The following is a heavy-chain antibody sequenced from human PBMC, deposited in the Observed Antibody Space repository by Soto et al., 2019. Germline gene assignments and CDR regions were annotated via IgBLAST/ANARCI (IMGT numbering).Heavy chain of an antibody. V-gene: IGHV3-15*01. CDR1: GFTFSNAW. D-gene: IGHD3-22*01. CDR2: IKSKTDGGTT. J-gene: IGHJ3*02. Sequence: ETLSLSCAASGFTFSNAWMSWVRQAPGKGLEWVGRIKSKTDGGTTDYAAPVKGRFTISRDDSKNTLYLQMNSLKTEDTAVYYCTSMYYYDSSGHSDAFDIWGQGTMVTVSS. CDR3: TSMYYYDSSGHSDAFDI.